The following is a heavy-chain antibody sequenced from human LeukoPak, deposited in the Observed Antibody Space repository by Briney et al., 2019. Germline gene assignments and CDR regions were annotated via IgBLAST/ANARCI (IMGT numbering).Heavy chain of an antibody. D-gene: IGHD3-16*01. Sequence: GGSLRLSCAASGFTFSSYGMHWVRQAPGKGLEWVAVISYDGSNKYYADSVKGRFTISRDNSKNTLYLQMNSLRAEDTAVYYCARGPGDYVWGSYFDYWGQGTLVTVSS. CDR1: GFTFSSYG. V-gene: IGHV3-30*03. CDR2: ISYDGSNK. CDR3: ARGPGDYVWGSYFDY. J-gene: IGHJ4*02.